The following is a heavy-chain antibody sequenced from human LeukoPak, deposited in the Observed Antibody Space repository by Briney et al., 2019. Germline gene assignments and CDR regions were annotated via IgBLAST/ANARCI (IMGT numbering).Heavy chain of an antibody. CDR2: ISHSGTT. CDR1: GGSISSRGYY. J-gene: IGHJ5*02. Sequence: SQTLSLTCSVSGGSISSRGYYWGWIRQHPGKGLEWIGFISHSGTTYYNPSLKSRATISVDTSDNHFSLKVIPVTDADTAMYYCARSTGGAAAADFDPWGQGILVTVSS. CDR3: ARSTGGAAAADFDP. V-gene: IGHV4-31*03. D-gene: IGHD6-13*01.